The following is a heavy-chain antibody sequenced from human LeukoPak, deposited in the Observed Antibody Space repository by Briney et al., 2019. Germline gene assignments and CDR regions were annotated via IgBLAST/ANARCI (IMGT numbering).Heavy chain of an antibody. J-gene: IGHJ4*02. CDR3: ARDRIYYGSGSYPCDY. CDR1: GYTFTSYG. V-gene: IGHV1-18*01. CDR2: ISAYNGNT. D-gene: IGHD3-10*01. Sequence: ASVKVSCKASGYTFTSYGISWVRQAPGQGLEWMGWISAYNGNTNYAQKLQGRVTMTTDTSTSTAYMGLRSLRSDDTAVYYCARDRIYYGSGSYPCDYWGQGTLVTVSS.